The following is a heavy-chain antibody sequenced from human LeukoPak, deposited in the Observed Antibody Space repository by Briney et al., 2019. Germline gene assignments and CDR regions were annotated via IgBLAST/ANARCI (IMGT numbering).Heavy chain of an antibody. Sequence: GGSLRLSCAASGFTFSSYGMHWVRQAPGKGLEWVAFIRYDGSNKYYADCVKGRFTISRDNSKNTLYLQMNSLRAEDTAVYYCARDKVSLWFGELLKAFDIWGQGTMVTVSS. J-gene: IGHJ3*02. CDR2: IRYDGSNK. V-gene: IGHV3-30*02. D-gene: IGHD3-10*01. CDR3: ARDKVSLWFGELLKAFDI. CDR1: GFTFSSYG.